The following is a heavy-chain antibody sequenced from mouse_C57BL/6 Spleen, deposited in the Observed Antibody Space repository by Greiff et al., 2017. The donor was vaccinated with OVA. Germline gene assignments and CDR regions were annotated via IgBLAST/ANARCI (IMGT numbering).Heavy chain of an antibody. CDR2: IDPSDSET. D-gene: IGHD4-1*01. CDR3: ARSPSNWDWYFDV. J-gene: IGHJ1*03. Sequence: VQLQQPGAELVRPGSSVKLSCKASGYTFTSYWMHWVKQRPIQGLEWIGNIDPSDSETHYNQKFKDKATLTVDKSSSTAYMQLSSLTSEDSAVYYCARSPSNWDWYFDVWGTGTTVTVSS. CDR1: GYTFTSYW. V-gene: IGHV1-52*01.